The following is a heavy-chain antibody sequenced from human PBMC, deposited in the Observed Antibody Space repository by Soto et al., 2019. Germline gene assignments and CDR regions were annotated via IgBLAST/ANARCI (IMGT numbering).Heavy chain of an antibody. Sequence: GGSLRLSSAASGFTFSSYGMHWVRQAPGKGLEWVAVISYDGSNKYYADSVKGRFTISRDNSKNTLYLQMNSLRAEDTAVYYCAKGLGFLEWLSLNRFDPWGKGTMLTVSS. V-gene: IGHV3-30*18. D-gene: IGHD3-3*01. CDR1: GFTFSSYG. CDR3: AKGLGFLEWLSLNRFDP. CDR2: ISYDGSNK. J-gene: IGHJ5*02.